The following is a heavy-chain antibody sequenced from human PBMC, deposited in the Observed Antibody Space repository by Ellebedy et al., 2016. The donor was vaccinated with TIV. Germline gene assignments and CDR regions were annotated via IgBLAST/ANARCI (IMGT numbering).Heavy chain of an antibody. J-gene: IGHJ5*01. V-gene: IGHV1-2*04. CDR1: GYTFSGYY. Sequence: AASVQVSCKASGYTFSGYYMHWARQAPGQGLEWMGWINPNSGGTNYAQKFQGWVTMTRDTSISTAYMELTRLRSDDTAVYYCARAPSIVFGSASYRFAPWGQGTLVTVSS. CDR3: ARAPSIVFGSASYRFAP. CDR2: INPNSGGT. D-gene: IGHD3-10*01.